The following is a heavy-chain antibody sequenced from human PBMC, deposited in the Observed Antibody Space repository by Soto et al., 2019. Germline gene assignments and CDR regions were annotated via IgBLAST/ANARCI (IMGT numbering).Heavy chain of an antibody. D-gene: IGHD4-4*01. CDR2: IDSDGSTT. J-gene: IGHJ6*02. CDR3: ARPGYSNYGPGVDV. Sequence: EVQQVESGGGLVQPGGSLGLSCAASGFTFSVYWMHWIRQAPGKGLVWVSRIDSDGSTTSYADSVKGRFTISRDNAKSTLYLQMNSLRAEDTAVYYCARPGYSNYGPGVDVWGQGTTVTVSS. V-gene: IGHV3-74*01. CDR1: GFTFSVYW.